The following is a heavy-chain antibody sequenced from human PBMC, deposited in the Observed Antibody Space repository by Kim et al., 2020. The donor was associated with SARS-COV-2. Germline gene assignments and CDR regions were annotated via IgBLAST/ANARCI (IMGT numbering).Heavy chain of an antibody. D-gene: IGHD3-9*01. CDR2: INPNSGGT. J-gene: IGHJ5*02. CDR1: GYTFTGYY. V-gene: IGHV1-2*04. Sequence: ASVKVSCKASGYTFTGYYMHWVRQAPGQGLEWMGWINPNSGGTNYAQKFQGWVTMTRDTSISTAYMELSRLRSDDTAVYYCARAIRYFDWFNWFDPWGQGTLVTVSS. CDR3: ARAIRYFDWFNWFDP.